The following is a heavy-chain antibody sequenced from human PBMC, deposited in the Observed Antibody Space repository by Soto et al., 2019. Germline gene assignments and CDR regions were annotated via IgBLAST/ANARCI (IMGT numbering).Heavy chain of an antibody. D-gene: IGHD3-22*01. J-gene: IGHJ5*02. CDR1: GFTFSSYA. CDR2: ISGSGGST. V-gene: IGHV3-23*01. CDR3: AKSGYYYDSSDYTLNWFDP. Sequence: GGPLRLSCAASGFTFSSYAMSWVRQAPGKGLEWVSAISGSGGSTYYADSVKGRFTISRDNSKNALYLQMNSLRSEDTAVYYCAKSGYYYDSSDYTLNWFDPWGQGTLVTVSS.